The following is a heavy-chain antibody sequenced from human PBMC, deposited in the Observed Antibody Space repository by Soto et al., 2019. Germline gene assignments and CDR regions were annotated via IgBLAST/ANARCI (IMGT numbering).Heavy chain of an antibody. Sequence: GGSLRLSCAASGVSFSHYAMHWVRQPPGKGLEWVALISYDGENQYFTDSVRGRFTISRDNSKTAVYLEMNNLRLDDTATYYCVSPHSESSNAFDLWGQGTQVTVSS. J-gene: IGHJ5*02. CDR1: GVSFSHYA. CDR3: VSPHSESSNAFDL. V-gene: IGHV3-30*04. D-gene: IGHD3-10*01. CDR2: ISYDGENQ.